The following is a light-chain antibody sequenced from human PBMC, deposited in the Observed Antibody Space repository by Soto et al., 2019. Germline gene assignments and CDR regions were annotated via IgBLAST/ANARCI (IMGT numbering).Light chain of an antibody. J-gene: IGKJ1*01. CDR1: QSISSSY. CDR3: QQYDSSPRT. Sequence: EIVLPQSPGTLSLSPGERATLSCTASQSISSSYLAWYQQKPGQAPRLLIYGPSSRATGIPDRFSGSGSGTDFTLTINRLEPEDFAVYYCQQYDSSPRTFGQGTKVDIK. V-gene: IGKV3-20*01. CDR2: GPS.